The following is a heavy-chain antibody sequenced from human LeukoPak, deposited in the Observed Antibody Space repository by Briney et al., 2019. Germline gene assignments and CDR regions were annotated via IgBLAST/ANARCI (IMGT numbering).Heavy chain of an antibody. D-gene: IGHD5-12*01. Sequence: PGGSLRLSCADSGFTFDDYTIHWVHQAPGKGLEWVSLITWDGGSTYYADSVKGRFTISRDNSKNSLYLQMNSLRTEDTALYYCASIHIVATDDYWGQGTLVTVSS. J-gene: IGHJ4*02. CDR1: GFTFDDYT. CDR2: ITWDGGST. CDR3: ASIHIVATDDY. V-gene: IGHV3-43*01.